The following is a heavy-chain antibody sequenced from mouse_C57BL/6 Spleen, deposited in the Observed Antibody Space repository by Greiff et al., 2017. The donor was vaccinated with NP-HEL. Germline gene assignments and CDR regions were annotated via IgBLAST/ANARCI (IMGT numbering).Heavy chain of an antibody. J-gene: IGHJ3*01. CDR1: GFTFSSYA. V-gene: IGHV5-4*01. Sequence: EVQGVESGGGLVKPGGSLKLSCAASGFTFSSYAMSWVRQTPEKRLEWVATISDGGSYTYYPDNVKGRFTISRDNAKNNLYLQMSHLKSEDTAMYYCAREGDGYLAWFAYWGQGTLVTVSA. CDR3: AREGDGYLAWFAY. CDR2: ISDGGSYT. D-gene: IGHD2-3*01.